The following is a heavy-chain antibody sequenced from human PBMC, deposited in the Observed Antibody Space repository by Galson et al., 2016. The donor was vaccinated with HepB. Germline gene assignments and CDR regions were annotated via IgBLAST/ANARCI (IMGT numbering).Heavy chain of an antibody. Sequence: SVKVSCKASGYPFNQYGITWVRQAPGQGLEWMGWIAVHTGNTNYAQKLRDRVTMTTDLSTTTAFMELGNLTSEDTAIYYCARGGGRGGSDYWGQGTLVTVSS. CDR1: GYPFNQYG. CDR2: IAVHTGNT. D-gene: IGHD2-15*01. CDR3: ARGGGRGGSDY. V-gene: IGHV1-18*01. J-gene: IGHJ4*02.